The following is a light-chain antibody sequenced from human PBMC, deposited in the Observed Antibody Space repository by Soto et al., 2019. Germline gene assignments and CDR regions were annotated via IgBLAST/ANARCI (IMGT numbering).Light chain of an antibody. J-gene: IGKJ1*01. CDR3: QQSYNSPRT. CDR2: SAS. V-gene: IGKV1-39*01. CDR1: QFISNY. Sequence: DIQMTQSPSSLSASGGDRVTITCRASQFISNYLTWYQQKPGRAPKLLISSASTLASGVPSRFSGSGFGKEFILTISSLQPEDLATFFCQQSYNSPRTFGQGTKVDIK.